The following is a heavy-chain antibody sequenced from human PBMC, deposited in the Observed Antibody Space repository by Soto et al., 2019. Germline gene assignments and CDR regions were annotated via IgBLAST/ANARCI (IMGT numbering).Heavy chain of an antibody. CDR3: ARGDGDSGLDY. CDR1: GYTFASYG. D-gene: IGHD4-17*01. V-gene: IGHV1-18*01. Sequence: QVQLVQSGAEVKKPGASVKVSCNASGYTFASYGITSVRQAPGQGLKWMGWISAYKGNTNYAQKLQGRVTTTTDTSTSTAYMELRSLTSDDTAVYYCARGDGDSGLDYWGQGTLVTVSS. J-gene: IGHJ4*02. CDR2: ISAYKGNT.